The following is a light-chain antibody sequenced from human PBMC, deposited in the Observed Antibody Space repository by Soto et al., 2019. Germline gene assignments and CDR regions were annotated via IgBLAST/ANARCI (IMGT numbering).Light chain of an antibody. CDR2: GAS. CDR1: RSVATN. Sequence: EMVMTQSPATLSVSPGERATLSCRASRSVATNLAWYQQTPGQAPRLLIYGASTRATALPPRFSASGSGTEFTLTISSLQPGDSAVYYCQQRSNWPPDTFGQGTRLEI. V-gene: IGKV3-15*01. CDR3: QQRSNWPPDT. J-gene: IGKJ5*01.